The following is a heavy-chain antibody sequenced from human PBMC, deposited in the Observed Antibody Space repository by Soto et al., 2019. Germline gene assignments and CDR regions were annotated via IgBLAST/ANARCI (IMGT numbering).Heavy chain of an antibody. D-gene: IGHD4-17*01. CDR2: ISGSGGST. CDR3: AKLNGGHYGMDV. CDR1: GFTFSSYA. J-gene: IGHJ6*02. V-gene: IGHV3-23*01. Sequence: PGGSLRLSCAASGFTFSSYAMSWVRQAPVKVLEWFSAISGSGGSTYYADSVKGRFTISRDNSKNTLYLQMNSLRAEGTAVYYCAKLNGGHYGMDVWGQGTTVTVSS.